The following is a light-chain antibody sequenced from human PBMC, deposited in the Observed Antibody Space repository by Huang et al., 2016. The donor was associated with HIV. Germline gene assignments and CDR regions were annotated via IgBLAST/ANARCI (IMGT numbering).Light chain of an antibody. V-gene: IGKV1-33*01. CDR3: QQFDNVPYS. CDR1: QDISNY. Sequence: DIQMTQSPSSLSASIGDRVTITCQASQDISNYLNWYQQKPGKAPKLLLYDATNSEAGVPSRCSGSGSGTDFTLTISRLQPEDFATYYWQQFDNVPYSFGQGTRLEIK. J-gene: IGKJ2*03. CDR2: DAT.